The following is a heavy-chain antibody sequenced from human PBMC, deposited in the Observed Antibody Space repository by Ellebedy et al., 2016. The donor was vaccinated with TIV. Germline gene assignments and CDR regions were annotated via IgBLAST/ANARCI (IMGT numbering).Heavy chain of an antibody. V-gene: IGHV4-39*07. J-gene: IGHJ3*02. Sequence: SETLSLXXTVSGGSISSSSYYWGWIRQPPGKGLGWIGNIFYSGSTYYNPSLKSRVTISVDTSKNQFSLKLSSVTAADTAVYYCARSLPMVRGVRPGAFDIWGQGTMVTVSS. CDR3: ARSLPMVRGVRPGAFDI. CDR1: GGSISSSSYY. CDR2: IFYSGST. D-gene: IGHD3-10*01.